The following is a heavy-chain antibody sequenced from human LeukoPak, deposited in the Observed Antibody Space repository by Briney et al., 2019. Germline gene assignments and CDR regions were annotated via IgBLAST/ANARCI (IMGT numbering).Heavy chain of an antibody. V-gene: IGHV3-33*08. CDR3: ARTSSSWYFDY. CDR1: GFTVSSNY. J-gene: IGHJ4*02. Sequence: GGSLRLSCAASGFTVSSNYMSWVRQAPGKGLEWVAVIWYDGSNKYYADSVKGRFTISRDNSKNTLYLQMNSLRAEDTAVYYCARTSSSWYFDYWGQGTLVTVSS. CDR2: IWYDGSNK. D-gene: IGHD6-13*01.